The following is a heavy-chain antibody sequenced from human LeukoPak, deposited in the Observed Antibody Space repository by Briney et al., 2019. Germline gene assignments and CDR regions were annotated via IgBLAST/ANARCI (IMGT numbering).Heavy chain of an antibody. V-gene: IGHV4-39*07. CDR2: IYYSGST. CDR3: ARDLGSSGDFDY. Sequence: SETLSLICTVSGGSISSSSYYWGWIRQPPGKGLEWIGSIYYSGSTYYNPSLKSRVTISVDTSKNQFSLKLSSVTAADTAVYYCARDLGSSGDFDYWGQGTLVTVSS. D-gene: IGHD3-22*01. CDR1: GGSISSSSYY. J-gene: IGHJ4*02.